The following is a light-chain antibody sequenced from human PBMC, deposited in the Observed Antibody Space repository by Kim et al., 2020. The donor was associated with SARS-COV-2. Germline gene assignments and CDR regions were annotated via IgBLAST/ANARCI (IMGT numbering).Light chain of an antibody. CDR1: RSNSGGNT. Sequence: GQRVTSACSGSRSNSGGNTVNWYKQLPGTAPKLLIYSNNQRPSGVPDRVSGSKSGTSASLDISGLQSDDEATYYCAVWDDNLNGRVFGGGTKLAVL. J-gene: IGLJ3*02. CDR2: SNN. V-gene: IGLV1-44*01. CDR3: AVWDDNLNGRV.